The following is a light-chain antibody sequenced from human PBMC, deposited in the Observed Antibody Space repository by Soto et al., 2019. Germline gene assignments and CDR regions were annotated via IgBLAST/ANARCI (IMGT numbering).Light chain of an antibody. CDR3: QQYGSSPLIS. CDR1: QTVSITY. Sequence: PWESATLSCRASQTVSITYLTWYQQKPGQAPRLLIFGASKRATGIPDRFSGSGSGRDFTLTISGLEPEDFAAYYCQQYGSSPLISFGQGTRLEIK. V-gene: IGKV3-20*01. CDR2: GAS. J-gene: IGKJ5*01.